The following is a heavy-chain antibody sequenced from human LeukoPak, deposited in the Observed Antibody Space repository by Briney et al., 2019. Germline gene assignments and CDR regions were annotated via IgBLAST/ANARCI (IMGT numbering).Heavy chain of an antibody. J-gene: IGHJ4*02. CDR3: ARKSGIAVAGPFDY. Sequence: ASVKVSCKASGGTFSSYAISWVRQAPGQGLEWMGGIIPIFGTANYAQKFQGRVTITADESTSTAYMELSSLRSEDTAVYYCARKSGIAVAGPFDYWGQGTLVTVSS. V-gene: IGHV1-69*13. CDR2: IIPIFGTA. D-gene: IGHD6-19*01. CDR1: GGTFSSYA.